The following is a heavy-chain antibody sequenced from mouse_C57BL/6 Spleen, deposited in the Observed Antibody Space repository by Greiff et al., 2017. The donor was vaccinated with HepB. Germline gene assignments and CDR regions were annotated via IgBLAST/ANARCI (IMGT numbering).Heavy chain of an antibody. CDR2: ISSGSSTI. Sequence: EVQGVESGGGLVKPGGSLKLSCAASGFTFSDYGMHWVRQAPEKGLEWVAYISSGSSTIYYADTVKGRFTISRDNAKNTPFLQMTSLRSEDTAMYYCASGWLLGTYWYFDVWGTGTTVTVSS. D-gene: IGHD2-3*01. CDR3: ASGWLLGTYWYFDV. J-gene: IGHJ1*03. CDR1: GFTFSDYG. V-gene: IGHV5-17*01.